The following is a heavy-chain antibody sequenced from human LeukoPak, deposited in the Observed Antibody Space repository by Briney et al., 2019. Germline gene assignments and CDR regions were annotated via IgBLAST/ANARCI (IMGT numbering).Heavy chain of an antibody. V-gene: IGHV4-59*11. CDR3: AKFGSMGFGVLLYSNWFDP. D-gene: IGHD3-10*01. Sequence: SETLSLTCTVSGGSISSHYWSWIRQPPGKGLGWIGYIYYSGSTNYNPSLKSRVTISVDTSKNQFSLKLSSVTAAGTAVDYCAKFGSMGFGVLLYSNWFDPGGQETLVTVSS. CDR1: GGSISSHY. CDR2: IYYSGST. J-gene: IGHJ5*02.